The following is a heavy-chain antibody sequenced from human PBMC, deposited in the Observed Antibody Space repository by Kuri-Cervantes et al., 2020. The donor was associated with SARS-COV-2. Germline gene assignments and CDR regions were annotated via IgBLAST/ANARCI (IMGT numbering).Heavy chain of an antibody. D-gene: IGHD2-15*01. CDR2: ISNDAKHK. Sequence: LSLTCAASGFNFGRSDMHWVRQAPGKGLEWVAFISNDAKHKKCMVSGKGRFTISRDNSKNTLYLQMNSLRAEDTAVYYCAKDQNLDVVVVPAAWGQGSLVTVSS. J-gene: IGHJ5*02. CDR3: AKDQNLDVVVVPAA. V-gene: IGHV3-30*18. CDR1: GFNFGRSD.